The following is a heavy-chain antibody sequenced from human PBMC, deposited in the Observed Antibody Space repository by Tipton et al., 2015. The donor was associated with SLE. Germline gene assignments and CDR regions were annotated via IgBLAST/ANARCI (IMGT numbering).Heavy chain of an antibody. CDR2: ISSSGSTI. J-gene: IGHJ4*02. CDR3: ARSPIQLWLARYFDY. CDR1: GFTFSSYW. Sequence: GSLRLSCAASGFTFSSYWMNWVRQAPGKGLEWVSYISSSGSTIYYADSVKGRFTISRDNAKNSLYLQMNSLRAEDTAVYYCARSPIQLWLARYFDYWGQGTLVTVSS. V-gene: IGHV3-48*03. D-gene: IGHD5-18*01.